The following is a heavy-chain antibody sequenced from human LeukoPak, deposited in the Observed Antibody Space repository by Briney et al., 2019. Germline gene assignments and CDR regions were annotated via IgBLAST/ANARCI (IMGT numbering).Heavy chain of an antibody. D-gene: IGHD5-24*01. J-gene: IGHJ4*02. CDR2: IYYSGST. CDR1: GGSISSSSYY. CDR3: ASVVEMATILYFDY. V-gene: IGHV4-39*01. Sequence: SETLSLTCTVSGGSISSSSYYWGWIRQPPGKGLEWIGSIYYSGSTYYNPSLKSRVTISVDTSKNQFSLKLSSVTAADTAVYYCASVVEMATILYFDYWGRGTLVTVSS.